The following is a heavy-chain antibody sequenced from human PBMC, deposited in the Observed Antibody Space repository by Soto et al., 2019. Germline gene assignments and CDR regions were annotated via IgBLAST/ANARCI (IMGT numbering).Heavy chain of an antibody. V-gene: IGHV3-48*01. J-gene: IGHJ6*02. CDR1: GFTFSSYS. Sequence: GGSLRLSCAASGFTFSSYSMNWVRQAPGKGLEWVSYISSSSSTIYYADSVKGRFTISRDNAKNSLYLQMNSLRAEDTAVYYCAREYYGMDVWGQGTKVTVSS. CDR2: ISSSSSTI. CDR3: AREYYGMDV.